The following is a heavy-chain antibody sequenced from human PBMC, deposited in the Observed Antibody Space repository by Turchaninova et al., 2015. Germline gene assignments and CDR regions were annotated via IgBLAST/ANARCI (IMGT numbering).Heavy chain of an antibody. CDR1: GGSISSSRYY. CDR3: ARDRGPYYMDV. Sequence: QLQLQESGPGLVKPSETLSPTCPVPGGSISSSRYYWGWMRPPPGKGLEWIGFIDYSGSTYYNPSLKSRVTISVDTSKNQFSLKLSSVTAADTAVYYCARDRGPYYMDVWGKGTTVTVSS. J-gene: IGHJ6*03. CDR2: IDYSGST. V-gene: IGHV4-39*07.